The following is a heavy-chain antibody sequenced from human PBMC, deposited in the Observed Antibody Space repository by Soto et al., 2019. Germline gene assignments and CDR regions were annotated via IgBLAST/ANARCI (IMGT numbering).Heavy chain of an antibody. V-gene: IGHV1-18*01. D-gene: IGHD6-13*01. CDR3: ARESSSSCQDY. J-gene: IGHJ4*02. CDR1: GYTFTSYG. Sequence: QVQLVQSGAEVKKPGASVKVSCKASGYTFTSYGISWVRQAPGQGLEWMGWISAYNGNTNYAQKLQGRVTMTTDTATSTAYTALRSLRSDDTAAYYCARESSSSCQDYWGQGTLVTVSS. CDR2: ISAYNGNT.